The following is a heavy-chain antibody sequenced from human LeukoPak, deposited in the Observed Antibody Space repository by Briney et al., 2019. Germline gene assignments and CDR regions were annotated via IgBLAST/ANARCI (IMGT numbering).Heavy chain of an antibody. CDR2: ISGSGGST. V-gene: IGHV3-23*01. J-gene: IGHJ3*02. Sequence: PGASLRPSCAASGFTFSSYAMSWVRQAPGKGLEWVSAISGSGGSTYYADSVKGRFTISRDNSKNTLYLQMNSLRAEDTAVYYCAKDLDIVGAIGGAFDIWGQGTMVTVSS. D-gene: IGHD1-26*01. CDR1: GFTFSSYA. CDR3: AKDLDIVGAIGGAFDI.